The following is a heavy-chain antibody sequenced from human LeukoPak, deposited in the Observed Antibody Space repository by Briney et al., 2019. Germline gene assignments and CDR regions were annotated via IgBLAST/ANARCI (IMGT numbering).Heavy chain of an antibody. V-gene: IGHV3-7*01. CDR2: IKQDGSEK. Sequence: PGGSLRLSCAASGFTFSSYWMSWVRQAPGKGLEWVANIKQDGSEKYYVDSVKGRFTISRDNAKNSLYLQMNSLRAEDTAVYYCARTLYYYDSSGNYSDYWGQGTLVTVSS. J-gene: IGHJ4*02. CDR1: GFTFSSYW. CDR3: ARTLYYYDSSGNYSDY. D-gene: IGHD3-22*01.